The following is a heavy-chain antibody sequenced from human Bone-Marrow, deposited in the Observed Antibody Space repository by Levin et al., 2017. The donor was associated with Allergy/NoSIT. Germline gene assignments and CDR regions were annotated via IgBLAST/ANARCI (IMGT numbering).Heavy chain of an antibody. J-gene: IGHJ4*02. CDR2: IKQDGSET. V-gene: IGHV3-7*01. D-gene: IGHD2-21*02. Sequence: GESLKISCAASGFTFSSYWMSWVRQAPGKGLEWVANIKQDGSETYYVDSVKGRFTISRDSAKNSLYLQMNSLRAEDTAVYYCARVVTGHIPDGFDYWGQGTLVTVSS. CDR3: ARVVTGHIPDGFDY. CDR1: GFTFSSYW.